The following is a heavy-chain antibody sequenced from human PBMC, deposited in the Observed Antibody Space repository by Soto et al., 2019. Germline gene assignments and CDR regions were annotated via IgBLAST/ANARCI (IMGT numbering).Heavy chain of an antibody. V-gene: IGHV1-3*05. J-gene: IGHJ4*02. CDR1: GYSFSNYG. D-gene: IGHD1-1*01. Sequence: QVQLVQSGAEEKKPGASVKLSCKASGYSFSNYGIIGLRQTPGQRLEWMGWFDVGNCKPNYSQKFQDRVPITTATAASTAYMELSSLSSEATAVYYCARDEARHRSNCSYSGQGTLVTVAS. CDR3: ARDEARHRSNCSY. CDR2: FDVGNCKP.